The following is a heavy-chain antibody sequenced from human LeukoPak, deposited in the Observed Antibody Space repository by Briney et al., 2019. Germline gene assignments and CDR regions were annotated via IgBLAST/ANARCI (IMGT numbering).Heavy chain of an antibody. Sequence: GGSLRLSCAASGFTFSDYGMHWVRQAPGKGLDWVGVISYDGSNQYYADSVKGRFTISRDNSKNTLYLQMNSPRAEDTAVYYCAKSSGESSAYRVDYWGQGTLVTVSS. J-gene: IGHJ4*02. CDR2: ISYDGSNQ. D-gene: IGHD3-22*01. CDR3: AKSSGESSAYRVDY. CDR1: GFTFSDYG. V-gene: IGHV3-30*18.